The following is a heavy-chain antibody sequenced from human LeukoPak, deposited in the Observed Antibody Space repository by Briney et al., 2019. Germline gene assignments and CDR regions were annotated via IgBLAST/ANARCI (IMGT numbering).Heavy chain of an antibody. CDR3: ARGGSSGYSYYFDY. CDR1: GGSISSGSYY. Sequence: PSETLSLTCTVSGGSISSGSYYWSWIRQPAGKGLEWIGRIYTSGSTNYNPSLKSRVTISVDTSKNQFSLKLSSVTAADTAVYYCARGGSSGYSYYFDYWGQGTLVTVSS. CDR2: IYTSGST. J-gene: IGHJ4*02. D-gene: IGHD3-22*01. V-gene: IGHV4-61*02.